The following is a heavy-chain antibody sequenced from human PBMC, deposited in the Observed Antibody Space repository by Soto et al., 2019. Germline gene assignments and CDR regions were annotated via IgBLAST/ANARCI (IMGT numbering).Heavy chain of an antibody. CDR3: ASTTYYDFWSGYYSMDY. V-gene: IGHV2-26*01. J-gene: IGHJ4*02. CDR2: IFSNDEK. Sequence: QVTLKESGPVLVKPTETLTLTCTVSGFSLSNARMGVSWIRQPPGKALEWLAHIFSNDEKSYSTSLKSRHTISKNTSRRQVVPTRTNMDPVDTATYYGASTTYYDFWSGYYSMDYWGQGTLVTVSS. CDR1: GFSLSNARMG. D-gene: IGHD3-3*01.